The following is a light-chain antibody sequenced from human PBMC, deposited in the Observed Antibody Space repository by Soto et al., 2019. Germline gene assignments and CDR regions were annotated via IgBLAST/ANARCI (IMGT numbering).Light chain of an antibody. CDR2: RNN. V-gene: IGLV1-47*01. CDR1: SSNIGSNY. Sequence: QSVLTQPPSASGTPGQRVTISCSGSSSNIGSNYVYWYQQLPGTAPKLLIYRNNQRPSGVPDRFSGSKSGTSASLAISGLRSEDEADYYCAAWDDSLSGRGVFGGGTKLTV. CDR3: AAWDDSLSGRGV. J-gene: IGLJ3*02.